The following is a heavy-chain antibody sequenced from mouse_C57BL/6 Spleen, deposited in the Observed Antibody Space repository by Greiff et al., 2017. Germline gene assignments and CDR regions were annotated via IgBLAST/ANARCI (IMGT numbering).Heavy chain of an antibody. D-gene: IGHD2-5*01. V-gene: IGHV7-3*01. Sequence: EVQGVESGGGLVQPGGSLSLSCAASGFTFTDYYMSWVRQPPGKALEWLGFIRNKANGYTTEYSTSVKGRFTISRDTSQSILYLQMNALTAEDSATYYGAWYEDSKPSWNAMDYWGQGTSVTVSS. J-gene: IGHJ4*01. CDR3: AWYEDSKPSWNAMDY. CDR1: GFTFTDYY. CDR2: IRNKANGYTT.